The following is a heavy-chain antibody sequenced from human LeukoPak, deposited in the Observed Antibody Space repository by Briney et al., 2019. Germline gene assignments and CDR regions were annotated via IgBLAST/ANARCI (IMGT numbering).Heavy chain of an antibody. Sequence: ASVKVSCKASGYTFSGYYIHWVRQAPGQGLEWMGWINPNSGGTNYAQKFQGRVTMTRDTSISTAYMELSRLRSDDTAVYYCARGPRGVLPGVYYFDYWGQGTLVTVSS. CDR1: GYTFSGYY. CDR3: ARGPRGVLPGVYYFDY. CDR2: INPNSGGT. J-gene: IGHJ4*02. V-gene: IGHV1-2*02. D-gene: IGHD4/OR15-4a*01.